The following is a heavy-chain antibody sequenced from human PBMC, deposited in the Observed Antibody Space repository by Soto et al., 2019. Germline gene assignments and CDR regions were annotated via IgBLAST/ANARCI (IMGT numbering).Heavy chain of an antibody. V-gene: IGHV1-8*01. CDR1: GYTFTDYD. CDR2: MSPDSGNA. D-gene: IGHD2-21*02. J-gene: IGHJ4*01. CDR3: EVTTGY. Sequence: QVQVVQSRAEVKKPGASVKVSCKTSGYTFTDYDINWVRQAAGQGLEYMGWMSPDSGNAGYAQQFQGRVTMTSNTSISTAYMELSGLRSEDTAVYFCEVTTGYWGHGTMVTLSS.